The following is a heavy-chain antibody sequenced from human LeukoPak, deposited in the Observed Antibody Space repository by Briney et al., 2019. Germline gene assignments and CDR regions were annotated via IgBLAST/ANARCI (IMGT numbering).Heavy chain of an antibody. J-gene: IGHJ4*02. D-gene: IGHD5-12*01. CDR3: TLRLVDRGVLAPDY. CDR1: GFTFGDYA. Sequence: PGGSLRLSCTASGFTFGDYAMSWFRQAPGKGLEWVGFIRSKAYGGTTEYAASVKGRFTISRDDSKSIAYLQMNSLKTEDTAVYYCTLRLVDRGVLAPDYWGQGTLVTVSS. V-gene: IGHV3-49*03. CDR2: IRSKAYGGTT.